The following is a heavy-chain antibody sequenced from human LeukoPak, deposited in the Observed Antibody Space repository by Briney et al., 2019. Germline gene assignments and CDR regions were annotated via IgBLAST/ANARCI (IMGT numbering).Heavy chain of an antibody. J-gene: IGHJ4*02. CDR1: GFTFSSYS. CDR2: ISSSSSTI. Sequence: GGSLRLSCAASGFTFSSYSMNWVRQAPGKGLEWVSYISSSSSTIYYADSVKGRFTISRDNAKNSLYLQMNSLRAEDTAVYYCARDMIGYSYGFGDFDYWGQGTLVTVSS. D-gene: IGHD5-18*01. V-gene: IGHV3-48*01. CDR3: ARDMIGYSYGFGDFDY.